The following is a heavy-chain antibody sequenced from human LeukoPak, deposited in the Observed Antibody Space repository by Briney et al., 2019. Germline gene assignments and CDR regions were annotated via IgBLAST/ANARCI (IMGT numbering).Heavy chain of an antibody. Sequence: GGSLRLSCAAPKFTFTNYWMSWVRQAPGKGLEWVANIKEDGSEKRYVGSVKGRFTISRDNAKNTLYLQMNSLRAEDTAVYYCAKGVLSGSYYWLSVDYWGQGTLVTVSS. J-gene: IGHJ4*02. CDR1: KFTFTNYW. CDR2: IKEDGSEK. D-gene: IGHD1-26*01. V-gene: IGHV3-7*03. CDR3: AKGVLSGSYYWLSVDY.